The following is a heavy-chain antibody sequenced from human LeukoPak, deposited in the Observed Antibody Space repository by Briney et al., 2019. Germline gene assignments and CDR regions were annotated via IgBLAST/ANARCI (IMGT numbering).Heavy chain of an antibody. CDR3: ASQLRYFDWLLGYAFDI. J-gene: IGHJ3*02. CDR1: GFTFSSYG. D-gene: IGHD3-9*01. V-gene: IGHV3-23*01. Sequence: GGTLRLSCAASGFTFSSYGMSWVRQAPGKGLEWVSAISGSGGSTYYADSVKGRFTISRDNSKNTLYLQMNSLRAEDTAVYYCASQLRYFDWLLGYAFDIWGQGTMVTVSS. CDR2: ISGSGGST.